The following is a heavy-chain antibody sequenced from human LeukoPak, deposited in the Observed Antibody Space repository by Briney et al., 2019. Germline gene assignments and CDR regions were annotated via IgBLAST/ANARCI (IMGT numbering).Heavy chain of an antibody. CDR2: IREDGSKK. Sequence: GGSLRLSCADSGFTFSSYWMSWVRQAPGKGLEWVANIREDGSKKYYVDSVKGRFTISRDNAKHSLYLQMNSLSVEDTAMYYCGRDGRGGYLDYWGQGTLVTVSS. D-gene: IGHD3-16*01. J-gene: IGHJ4*02. CDR1: GFTFSSYW. V-gene: IGHV3-7*01. CDR3: GRDGRGGYLDY.